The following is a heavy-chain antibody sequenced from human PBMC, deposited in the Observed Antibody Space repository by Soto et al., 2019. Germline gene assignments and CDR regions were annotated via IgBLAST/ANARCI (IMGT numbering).Heavy chain of an antibody. Sequence: QLQLQESGPGLVKPSETLSLTCTVSGGSISSSSYYWGWIRQPPGKGLEWIGTIYYSGSTYYNPSLKSRVTIFVDTSKNQFSLKLSSVTAADTAVYYCARQGEGGVYYDRTYGMDVWGQGTTVTVSS. J-gene: IGHJ6*02. CDR2: IYYSGST. CDR1: GGSISSSSYY. D-gene: IGHD3-9*01. CDR3: ARQGEGGVYYDRTYGMDV. V-gene: IGHV4-39*01.